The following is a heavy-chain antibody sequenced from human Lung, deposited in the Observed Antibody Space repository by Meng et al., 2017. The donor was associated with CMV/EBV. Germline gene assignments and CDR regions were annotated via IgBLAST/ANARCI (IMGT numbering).Heavy chain of an antibody. CDR2: IIPVVGTV. J-gene: IGHJ6*04. CDR1: GGTFSNYA. Sequence: SVKVSXKASGGTFSNYAITWVRQAPGQGLEWMGGIIPVVGTVHYAQRFQGRVTITADKFTSTVYMELSSLKSEDTAIYYCAKDSRSSSWYLLAAYYYGSDVWGKGNXV. CDR3: AKDSRSSSWYLLAAYYYGSDV. D-gene: IGHD6-13*01. V-gene: IGHV1-69*06.